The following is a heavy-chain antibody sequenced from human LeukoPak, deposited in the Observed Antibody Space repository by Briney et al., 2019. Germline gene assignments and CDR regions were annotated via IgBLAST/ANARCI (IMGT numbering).Heavy chain of an antibody. CDR2: INSDGSST. CDR1: GFTFSSYW. Sequence: GGSLRLSCAASGFTFSSYWMHWVRQAPGKGLVWVSRINSDGSSTSYADSVKGRFTIARANAKNTLYLQMNSLRAEDTAVYYCARGGRWAQDAFDIWGQGTMVTVSS. CDR3: ARGGRWAQDAFDI. V-gene: IGHV3-74*01. D-gene: IGHD3-16*01. J-gene: IGHJ3*02.